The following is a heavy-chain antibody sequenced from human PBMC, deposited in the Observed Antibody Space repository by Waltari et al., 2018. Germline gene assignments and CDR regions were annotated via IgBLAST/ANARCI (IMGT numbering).Heavy chain of an antibody. V-gene: IGHV3-23*01. Sequence: EVQLLESGGDLIQPGGSLSLSCAASGFTFSSYALTWVRQAPGKGLEWVSAISGSGVSTYYADSVKGRFTISRDNSKNTVYLQMNSLRAEDTAVYYCAKPLGISAFDIWGQGTMVTVSS. CDR1: GFTFSSYA. CDR3: AKPLGISAFDI. CDR2: ISGSGVST. J-gene: IGHJ3*02. D-gene: IGHD3-10*01.